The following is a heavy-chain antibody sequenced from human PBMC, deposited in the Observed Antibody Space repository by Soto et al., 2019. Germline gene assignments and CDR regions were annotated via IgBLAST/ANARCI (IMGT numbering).Heavy chain of an antibody. CDR3: ARPQRGPSDY. Sequence: GGSLRLSCAASGFTFSSYGMNWVRQAPGKGLEWISYISSSSNTIYYADSVKGRFTISRDNAKNSLCLQMNSLRAEDTAVYHCARPQRGPSDYWGQGTLVTVSS. CDR1: GFTFSSYG. CDR2: ISSSSNTI. V-gene: IGHV3-48*01. D-gene: IGHD3-10*01. J-gene: IGHJ4*02.